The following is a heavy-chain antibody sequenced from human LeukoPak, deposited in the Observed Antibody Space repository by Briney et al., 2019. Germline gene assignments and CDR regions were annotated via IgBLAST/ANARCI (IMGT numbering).Heavy chain of an antibody. CDR3: AKRVDYSAKYYFDY. V-gene: IGHV3-23*01. CDR1: GFTFSSYA. Sequence: GSLRLSCAASGFTFSSYAMSWVRQAPGKGLEWVSAISDSGSMTFYADSVKGRFSTSRDNSKNTLSLQMNSLRAEDTAVYYCAKRVDYSAKYYFDYWGRGTLVTVSS. J-gene: IGHJ4*02. D-gene: IGHD4/OR15-4a*01. CDR2: ISDSGSMT.